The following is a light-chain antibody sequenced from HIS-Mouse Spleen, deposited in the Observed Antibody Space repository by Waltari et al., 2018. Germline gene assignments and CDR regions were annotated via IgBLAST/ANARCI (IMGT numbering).Light chain of an antibody. CDR2: DAS. Sequence: EIVLTQSPATLSLSPGERATLSCRPSQSVSSYLAWYQQKPGQAPRLLIYDASNRATGIPARFSGTVSGTDFTLTISSLEPEDFAVYYCQQRSNWRYTFGQGTKLEIK. J-gene: IGKJ2*01. V-gene: IGKV3-11*01. CDR3: QQRSNWRYT. CDR1: QSVSSY.